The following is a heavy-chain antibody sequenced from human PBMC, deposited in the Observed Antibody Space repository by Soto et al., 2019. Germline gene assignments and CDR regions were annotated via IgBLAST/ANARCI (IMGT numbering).Heavy chain of an antibody. CDR2: IYYSGTT. CDR1: GGSISSSSYY. J-gene: IGHJ4*02. CDR3: ARHVVGSSGWYNY. D-gene: IGHD6-19*01. V-gene: IGHV4-39*01. Sequence: QLQLQESGPGLVKPSETLSLTCTVSGGSISSSSYYWGWIRQPPGKGLEWIGSIYYSGTTYYNPSLQSRVNISVDTSKNQCSLKLSSVTAADTAVYYCARHVVGSSGWYNYWGQGTLVTVSS.